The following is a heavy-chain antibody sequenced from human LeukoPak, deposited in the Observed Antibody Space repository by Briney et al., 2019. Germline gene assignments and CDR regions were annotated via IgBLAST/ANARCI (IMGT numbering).Heavy chain of an antibody. CDR3: TTYGSGRKFDY. D-gene: IGHD3-10*01. CDR2: IESKTDGGTT. CDR1: GFSFSDAW. J-gene: IGHJ4*02. Sequence: GGSHRLSCAVSGFSFSDAWMSWVRQTPGKGLEWVGRIESKTDGGTTDYAALVKGRFTISRDDSTNTLYLQMNSLKSEDTAVYYCTTYGSGRKFDYWGQGVLVTVSS. V-gene: IGHV3-15*04.